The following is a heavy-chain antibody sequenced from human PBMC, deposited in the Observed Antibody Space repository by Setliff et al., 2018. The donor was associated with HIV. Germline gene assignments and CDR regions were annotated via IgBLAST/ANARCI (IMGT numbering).Heavy chain of an antibody. Sequence: SVKVSCKASGGTFSSYAISWVRQAPGQGLEWMGGIIPIFGTANYAQNFQGRVTITADESSSTASMELSSLRSEDTALYYCATDGIGGWLRPMPDYWGQGTQVTVSS. CDR1: GGTFSSYA. D-gene: IGHD5-12*01. J-gene: IGHJ4*02. V-gene: IGHV1-69*13. CDR2: IIPIFGTA. CDR3: ATDGIGGWLRPMPDY.